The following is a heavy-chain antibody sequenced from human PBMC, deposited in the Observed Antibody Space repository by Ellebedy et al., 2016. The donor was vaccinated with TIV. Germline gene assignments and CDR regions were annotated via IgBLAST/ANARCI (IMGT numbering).Heavy chain of an antibody. CDR2: INQDGRTT. CDR3: ATDKVCFTFEI. J-gene: IGHJ3*02. Sequence: GESLKISCAASGFTFSASWMTWVRQAPGQGLEWVGNINQDGRTTNYVYSVKGRFTLSRDNAKNSLSRQLNSLRVDDTAMYYCATDKVCFTFEIWGRGTMVTVSS. CDR1: GFTFSASW. V-gene: IGHV3-7*01.